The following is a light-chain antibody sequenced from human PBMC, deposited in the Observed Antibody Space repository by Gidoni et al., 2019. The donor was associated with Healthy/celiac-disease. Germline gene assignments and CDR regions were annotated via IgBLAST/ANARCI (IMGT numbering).Light chain of an antibody. CDR3: QQSYSTLGLT. Sequence: DIQMSQSPSSLSASVGDRDTITCRASQSISSFLNSYQQKPGKAPKLLIYDASSLQSGVLSRLSGSGCGTEFSLTTSSLQPEDVATYYCQQSYSTLGLTFGGGTKVEIK. CDR1: QSISSF. V-gene: IGKV1-39*01. CDR2: DAS. J-gene: IGKJ4*02.